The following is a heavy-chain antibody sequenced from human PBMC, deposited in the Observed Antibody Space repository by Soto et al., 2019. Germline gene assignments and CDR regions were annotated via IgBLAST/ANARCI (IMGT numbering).Heavy chain of an antibody. Sequence: SVKVSCKASGGTFSSYAISWVRQAPGQGLEWMGGIIPIFGTANYAQKLQGRVTITADESTSTAYMELSSLRSEDTAVYYCARKGYYYDSSGYSGIDAFDIWGQGTMVTVSS. CDR2: IIPIFGTA. CDR3: ARKGYYYDSSGYSGIDAFDI. V-gene: IGHV1-69*13. CDR1: GGTFSSYA. J-gene: IGHJ3*02. D-gene: IGHD3-22*01.